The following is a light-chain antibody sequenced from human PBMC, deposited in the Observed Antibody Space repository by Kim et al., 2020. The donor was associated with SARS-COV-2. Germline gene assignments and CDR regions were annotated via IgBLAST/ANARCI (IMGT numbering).Light chain of an antibody. CDR1: QDISNY. Sequence: DIQMTQSPSSLSASVGDRVTITCQASQDISNYLNWYQQKPGKVPKLLIYDASNLETGVPSRFSGSGSGTDFTFTISSLQPEDIATYYYQQYDNLLITFGQGTRLEIK. CDR3: QQYDNLLIT. V-gene: IGKV1-33*01. CDR2: DAS. J-gene: IGKJ5*01.